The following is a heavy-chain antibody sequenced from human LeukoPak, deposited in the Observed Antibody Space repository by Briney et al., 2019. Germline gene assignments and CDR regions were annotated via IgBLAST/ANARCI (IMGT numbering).Heavy chain of an antibody. V-gene: IGHV1-46*01. J-gene: IGHJ1*01. Sequence: ASVKVSCKASGYTFTSYYIHWVRQAPGQGLEWMGIINSSGGSTSYPQKFQDRVTMTRDTSTSTVYMELSSLKADDTAIYYCARGVFGELEKLMFQHWGQGTLVTVPS. D-gene: IGHD3-10*02. CDR2: INSSGGST. CDR1: GYTFTSYY. CDR3: ARGVFGELEKLMFQH.